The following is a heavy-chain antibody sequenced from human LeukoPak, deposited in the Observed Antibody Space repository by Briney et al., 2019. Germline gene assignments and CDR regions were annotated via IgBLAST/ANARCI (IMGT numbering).Heavy chain of an antibody. V-gene: IGHV3-30*02. D-gene: IGHD5-18*01. CDR2: ILDDGSNK. Sequence: QPGGSLRLSCAASGFPFSSYGMHWVRQAPGKGLEWVAFILDDGSNKYYADSVKGRFTISRDNSKNTLYLQMNSLRAEDTAVYYCAKDFGAMVSYYYMDAWGKRTTVTVSS. CDR1: GFPFSSYG. CDR3: AKDFGAMVSYYYMDA. J-gene: IGHJ6*03.